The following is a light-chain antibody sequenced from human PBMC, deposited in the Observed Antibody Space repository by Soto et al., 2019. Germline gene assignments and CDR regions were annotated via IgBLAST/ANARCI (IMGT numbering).Light chain of an antibody. J-gene: IGLJ3*02. CDR1: SSNIGSNP. CDR3: AAWDYTLNDSTWV. CDR2: SSN. Sequence: QSVLTQPPSASGAPGQRITISCSGSSSNIGSNPVNWYQQLPGTAPKLLIYSSNQRPSGVPDRFSGSKSGTSASLAISGLQSEDEADYYCAAWDYTLNDSTWVFGGGTKLTVL. V-gene: IGLV1-44*01.